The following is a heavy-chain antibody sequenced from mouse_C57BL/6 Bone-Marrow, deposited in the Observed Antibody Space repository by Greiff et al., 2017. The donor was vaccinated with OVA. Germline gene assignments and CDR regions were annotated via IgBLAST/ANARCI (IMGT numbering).Heavy chain of an antibody. D-gene: IGHD3-2*02. CDR2: FHPYNDDT. Sequence: VKLQESGAELVKPGASVKMSCKASGYTFTTYPIEWMKQNHGKSLEWIGNFHPYNDDTKYNEKFKGKATLTVEKSSSTVYLELSRLTSDDSAVYCCAIDSSGYFPFAYWGQGTLVTVSA. CDR1: GYTFTTYP. V-gene: IGHV1-47*01. CDR3: AIDSSGYFPFAY. J-gene: IGHJ3*01.